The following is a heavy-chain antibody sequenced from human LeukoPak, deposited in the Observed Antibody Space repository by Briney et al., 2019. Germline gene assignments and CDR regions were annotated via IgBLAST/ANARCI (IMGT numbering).Heavy chain of an antibody. CDR2: ISGSGGST. Sequence: GGSLRLSCAASGFTFSSYAMSWVRQAPGKGLEWVSTISGSGGSTYYADSVKRRFTISRDNSKNTLYLQMNSLRVEDTAIYNCAKDQQSISYSPWGQGTLVTVSS. J-gene: IGHJ5*02. CDR3: AKDQQSISYSP. D-gene: IGHD4-11*01. V-gene: IGHV3-23*01. CDR1: GFTFSSYA.